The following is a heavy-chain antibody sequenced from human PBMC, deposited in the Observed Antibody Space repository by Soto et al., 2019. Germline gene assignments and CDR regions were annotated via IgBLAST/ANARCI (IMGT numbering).Heavy chain of an antibody. CDR3: ARVRCFNGLCHTADYGMDV. J-gene: IGHJ6*02. D-gene: IGHD2-8*01. Sequence: SVKVSCKASGYTFTSYYMHWVRQAPGQGLEWMGGIIPISGTTNYAQKFQGRVAITADESTDTVYMELSRLRSEDTAVYFCARVRCFNGLCHTADYGMDVWGQGTTVTVSS. CDR1: GYTFTSYY. CDR2: IIPISGTT. V-gene: IGHV1-69*13.